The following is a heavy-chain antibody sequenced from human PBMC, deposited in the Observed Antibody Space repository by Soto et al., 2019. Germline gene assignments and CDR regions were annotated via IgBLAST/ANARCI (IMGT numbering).Heavy chain of an antibody. D-gene: IGHD2-15*01. Sequence: GGSMRLSCAASGFTFSSYAMSWVRQAPGKGLEWVSAISGSGGSTYYADSVKGRFTISRDNSKNTLYLQMNSLRAEDTAVYYCVSCRGGSCYGQDAFDIWGQGTMVTVS. CDR2: ISGSGGST. V-gene: IGHV3-23*01. CDR1: GFTFSSYA. CDR3: VSCRGGSCYGQDAFDI. J-gene: IGHJ3*02.